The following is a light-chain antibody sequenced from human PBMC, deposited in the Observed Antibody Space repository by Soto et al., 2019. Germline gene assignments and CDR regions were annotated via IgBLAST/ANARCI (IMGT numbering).Light chain of an antibody. CDR2: DVS. V-gene: IGKV3D-15*02. J-gene: IGKJ5*01. CDR3: QTYANSPII. Sequence: EIRMLQTQASQAGCAGERATYPWCASHGVSSNLAWYQQKPGQAPRLLIYDVSNRATGIPDRFSGSGSETDFTLIMSSLESEDFAVYYWQTYANSPIICDQGTQLEIK. CDR1: HGVSSN.